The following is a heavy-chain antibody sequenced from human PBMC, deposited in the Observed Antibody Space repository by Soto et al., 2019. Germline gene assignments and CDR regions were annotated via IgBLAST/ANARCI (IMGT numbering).Heavy chain of an antibody. CDR3: ARDFLGYCSSTSCSYYYMDV. J-gene: IGHJ6*03. Sequence: GSLRLSCAASGFTFSSYWMSWVRQAPGKGMEWVANIKQDGSEKYYVDSVKGRFTISRDNAKNSLYLQMNSLRAEDTAVYYCARDFLGYCSSTSCSYYYMDVWGKGTTVTVSS. CDR2: IKQDGSEK. D-gene: IGHD2-2*01. CDR1: GFTFSSYW. V-gene: IGHV3-7*01.